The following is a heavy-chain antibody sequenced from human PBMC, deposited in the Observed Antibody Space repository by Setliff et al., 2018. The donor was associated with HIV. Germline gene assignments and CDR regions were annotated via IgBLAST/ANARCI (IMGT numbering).Heavy chain of an antibody. CDR3: ARARAFYYDNRADNWFDP. D-gene: IGHD3-22*01. Sequence: PGGSLRLSCVASGFTFSSYCLDWFRQAPGKGLEWVSSISYGSTYIYQSDSVRGRFTISRDDAKKSLYLQMNSLGAEDTAVYYCARARAFYYDNRADNWFDPWGQGTLVTVSS. CDR2: ISYGSTYI. CDR1: GFTFSSYC. J-gene: IGHJ5*02. V-gene: IGHV3-21*01.